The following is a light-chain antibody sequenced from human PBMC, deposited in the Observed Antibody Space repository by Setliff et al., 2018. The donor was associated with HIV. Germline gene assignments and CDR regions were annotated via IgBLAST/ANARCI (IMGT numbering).Light chain of an antibody. Sequence: SALAQPRSVSGSPGQSVTIPCTTTSTDVGGYDSVSWYQQLPGKAPKLMIYDVNKRPSGIPDRFSGSKSGNTASLTISGLQAADEADYYCCSYGGPSTFYVFGTGTKVTVL. CDR1: STDVGGYDS. CDR3: CSYGGPSTFYV. CDR2: DVN. J-gene: IGLJ1*01. V-gene: IGLV2-11*01.